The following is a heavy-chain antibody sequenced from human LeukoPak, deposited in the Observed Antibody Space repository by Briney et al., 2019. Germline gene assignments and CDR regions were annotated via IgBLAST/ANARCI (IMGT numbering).Heavy chain of an antibody. V-gene: IGHV3-23*01. J-gene: IGHJ4*02. CDR2: HSCSGGRT. Sequence: PGGSLRLSCAASGYTFSSYAMSWVRQAPGKGLECVLAHSCSGGRTYYADSVRGRFTISRDNSKNTLYLQMNSLRAEDTAVYYCARPDSGYDWGVYWGQRTMVSVCS. CDR1: GYTFSSYA. CDR3: ARPDSGYDWGVY. D-gene: IGHD5-12*01.